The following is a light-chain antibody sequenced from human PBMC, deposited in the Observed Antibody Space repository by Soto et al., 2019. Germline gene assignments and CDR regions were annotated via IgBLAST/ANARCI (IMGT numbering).Light chain of an antibody. Sequence: DLQMIQSPSSLSASVGDRVTITCQASQEISNYLNWYQQKPGKAPKLLIYDASNLERGVPSRFSGRGSGTDFTFTISSLQPEDCATYYCQQYDNLPRTFGRGTKVEIK. CDR3: QQYDNLPRT. J-gene: IGKJ1*01. V-gene: IGKV1-33*01. CDR2: DAS. CDR1: QEISNY.